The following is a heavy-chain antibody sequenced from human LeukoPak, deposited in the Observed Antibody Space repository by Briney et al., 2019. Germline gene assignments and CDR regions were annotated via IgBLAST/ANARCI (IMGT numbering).Heavy chain of an antibody. J-gene: IGHJ4*02. CDR3: AKVSARGYSYALRGFDY. D-gene: IGHD5-18*01. V-gene: IGHV3-23*01. Sequence: PGGSLRLSCAASGFTFSSYAMSWVRQAPGKGLEWVSAISGSGGSTYYADSVKGRFTISRDNSKNTLYLQMNSLRAEDTAVYYCAKVSARGYSYALRGFDYWGQGTLVTVSS. CDR2: ISGSGGST. CDR1: GFTFSSYA.